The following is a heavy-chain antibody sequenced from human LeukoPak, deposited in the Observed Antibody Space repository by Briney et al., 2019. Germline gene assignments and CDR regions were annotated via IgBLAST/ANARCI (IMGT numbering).Heavy chain of an antibody. CDR1: GGTFSSYA. V-gene: IGHV1-69*06. CDR2: IIPIFGTA. J-gene: IGHJ4*02. D-gene: IGHD3-10*01. CDR3: ARDFIGSGSYYAGFDY. Sequence: ASVKVSCKASGGTFSSYAISWVGQAPGQGLEWMGGIIPIFGTANYAQKFQGRVTITADKSTSTAYMELSSLRSEDTAVYYCARDFIGSGSYYAGFDYWGQGTLVTVSS.